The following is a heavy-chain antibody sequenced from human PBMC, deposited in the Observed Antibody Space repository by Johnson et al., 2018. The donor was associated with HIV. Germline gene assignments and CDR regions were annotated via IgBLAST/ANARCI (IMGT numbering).Heavy chain of an antibody. V-gene: IGHV3-30*04. CDR2: ISYDGSNK. CDR1: GFTFSSYA. CDR3: APLGDAFDI. J-gene: IGHJ3*02. Sequence: QVQLVESGGGVVQPGRSLRLSCAASGFTFSSYAMHWVRQAPGKGLEWVAVISYDGSNKYYADSVKGRFTISRDNSKNTLYLQMNSLRAEDTAVDYCAPLGDAFDIWGQGTMVTVSS. D-gene: IGHD7-27*01.